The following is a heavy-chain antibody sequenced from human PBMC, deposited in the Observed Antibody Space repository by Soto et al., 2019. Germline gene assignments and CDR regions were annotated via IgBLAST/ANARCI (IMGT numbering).Heavy chain of an antibody. J-gene: IGHJ6*04. Sequence: GSLRLSCTASGFAFGGYAMHWVRQAPGKGLEWVGFIRTKDYNATTEYAPSVKGRFSIPRDDSKRIAYLQMNSLKTEDTAVYYCASADSMDVWGRGTTVTVSS. V-gene: IGHV3-49*04. CDR2: IRTKDYNATT. CDR1: GFAFGGYA. CDR3: ASADSMDV.